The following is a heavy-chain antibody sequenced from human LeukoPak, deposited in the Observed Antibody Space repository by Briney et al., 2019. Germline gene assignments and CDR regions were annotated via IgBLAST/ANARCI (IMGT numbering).Heavy chain of an antibody. CDR2: IRSSSSYI. CDR3: ARGGTTVLHYFDY. Sequence: PGGSLRLSCAASGFTFSSYSMNWVRQAPGKGLEWVSSIRSSSSYIYYADSVKGRFTISRDNAKNSLYLQMNSLRAEDTAVYYCARGGTTVLHYFDYWGQGTLVTVSS. V-gene: IGHV3-21*01. D-gene: IGHD2-2*01. CDR1: GFTFSSYS. J-gene: IGHJ4*02.